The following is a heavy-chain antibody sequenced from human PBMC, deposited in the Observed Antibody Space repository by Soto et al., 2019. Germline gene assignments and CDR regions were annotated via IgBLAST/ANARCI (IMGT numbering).Heavy chain of an antibody. CDR2: ISGSGDDT. Sequence: EVQLLESGGGLVQPGGSLRLSCAPSGFIFSNYAMSWVRQARGKGLEWVSAISGSGDDTYYTESVKGRFTISRDNFKNTLYLQMNSLRAEDTAVYYCAKDTGRGGGSVFDYWGQGTLVTVSS. CDR3: AKDTGRGGGSVFDY. D-gene: IGHD2-15*01. V-gene: IGHV3-23*01. CDR1: GFIFSNYA. J-gene: IGHJ4*02.